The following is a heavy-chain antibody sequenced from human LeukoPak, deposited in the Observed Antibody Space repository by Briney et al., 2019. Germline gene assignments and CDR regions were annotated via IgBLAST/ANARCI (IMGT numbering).Heavy chain of an antibody. D-gene: IGHD6-13*01. CDR2: IIPIFGTA. CDR3: ARRRSSSWYGYFDY. Sequence: SVKVSCKASGGTFSSYAISWVRQAPGRGLEWMGGIIPIFGTANYAQKFQGRVTITADESTSTACMELSSLRSEDTAVYYCARRRSSSWYGYFDYWGQGTLVTVSS. CDR1: GGTFSSYA. J-gene: IGHJ4*02. V-gene: IGHV1-69*01.